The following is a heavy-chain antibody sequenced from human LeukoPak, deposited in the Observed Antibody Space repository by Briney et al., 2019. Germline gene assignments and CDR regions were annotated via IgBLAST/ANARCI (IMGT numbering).Heavy chain of an antibody. D-gene: IGHD3-22*01. V-gene: IGHV4-34*01. CDR2: INHSGST. Sequence: KTSETLSLTCAVYGGSFSGYYWSWIRQPPGKGLEWIGEINHSGSTNYNPSLKSRVTISVDTSKNQFSLKLSSVTAADTAVYYCARVDDSSGYYVDYWGQGTLVTVSS. CDR1: GGSFSGYY. CDR3: ARVDDSSGYYVDY. J-gene: IGHJ4*02.